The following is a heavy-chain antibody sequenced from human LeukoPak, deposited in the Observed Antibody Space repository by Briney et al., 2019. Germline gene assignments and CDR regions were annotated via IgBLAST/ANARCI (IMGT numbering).Heavy chain of an antibody. Sequence: QPGRSLRLSCAASGFTFSRYAMHWVRQAPGKGLEWVAVISYDGSNKYYADSVKGRFTISRGNSKNTLYLQMNSLRAEDTDVYYCAREDYGALYFDYWGQGTLVTVSS. CDR3: AREDYGALYFDY. J-gene: IGHJ4*02. D-gene: IGHD4-17*01. CDR2: ISYDGSNK. CDR1: GFTFSRYA. V-gene: IGHV3-30-3*01.